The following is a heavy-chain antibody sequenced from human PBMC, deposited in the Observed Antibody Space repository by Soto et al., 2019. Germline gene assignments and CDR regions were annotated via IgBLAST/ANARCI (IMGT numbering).Heavy chain of an antibody. CDR2: IYYSGST. CDR1: GGSISSYY. Sequence: SETLSLTCTVSGGSISSYYWSWIRQPPGKGLEWIGYIYYSGSTNYNPSLKSRVTISVDTSKNQFSLKLSSVTAADTAVYYCARSYYYDSSGYLVAGGFFDYWGHGTLVTVSS. V-gene: IGHV4-59*01. J-gene: IGHJ4*01. D-gene: IGHD3-22*01. CDR3: ARSYYYDSSGYLVAGGFFDY.